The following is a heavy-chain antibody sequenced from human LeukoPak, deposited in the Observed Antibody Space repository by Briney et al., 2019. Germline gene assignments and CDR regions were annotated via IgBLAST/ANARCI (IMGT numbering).Heavy chain of an antibody. CDR1: EFTFSRHG. Sequence: PGRSLRLSCAPSEFTFSRHGMHWVRQAPGKGLEWVAIISNDGSRKYYAHSVEGRFTISRDNSKNTLYLQMDSLRAEDMAVYYCARDRAWNYFDYWGQGTLVTVSS. CDR3: ARDRAWNYFDY. J-gene: IGHJ4*02. D-gene: IGHD3-3*01. V-gene: IGHV3-30*03. CDR2: ISNDGSRK.